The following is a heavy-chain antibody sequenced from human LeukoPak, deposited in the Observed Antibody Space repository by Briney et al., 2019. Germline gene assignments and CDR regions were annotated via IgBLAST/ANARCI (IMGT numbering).Heavy chain of an antibody. CDR3: ATRGSYYGWGYFDY. Sequence: SVKVSCKASGYTFTSYGISWVRQAPGQGLEWMGGIIPIFGTANYAQKFQGRVTITADESTSTAYMELSSLRSEDTAVYYCATRGSYYGWGYFDYWGQGTLVTVSS. CDR2: IIPIFGTA. D-gene: IGHD1-26*01. CDR1: GYTFTSYG. J-gene: IGHJ4*02. V-gene: IGHV1-69*13.